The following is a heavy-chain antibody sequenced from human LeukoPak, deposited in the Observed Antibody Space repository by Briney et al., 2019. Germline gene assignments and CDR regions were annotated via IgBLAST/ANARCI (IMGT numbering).Heavy chain of an antibody. D-gene: IGHD1-1*01. Sequence: GGSLRLSCTAPGFPFSDYSMNWVRQAPGKGLEWISYIGISSGNTTYADSVKGRFTISADNARNSLYLQMNSLRVEDTAVYYCARDHNYAFDNWGQGTLVSVSS. CDR1: GFPFSDYS. CDR3: ARDHNYAFDN. V-gene: IGHV3-48*04. CDR2: IGISSGNT. J-gene: IGHJ4*02.